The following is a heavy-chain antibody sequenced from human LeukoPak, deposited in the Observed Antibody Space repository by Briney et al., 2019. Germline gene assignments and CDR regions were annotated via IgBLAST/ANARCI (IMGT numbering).Heavy chain of an antibody. V-gene: IGHV3-9*01. CDR3: AREKFDY. CDR1: GFTFDDYA. Sequence: GGSLRLSCAASGFTFDDYAMHWVRQAPGKGLEWVSGISWNSGSIGYADSVKGRFTISRDNAKNSLYLQMDSLRAEDTAVYYCAREKFDYWGQGTLVTVSS. J-gene: IGHJ4*02. CDR2: ISWNSGSI.